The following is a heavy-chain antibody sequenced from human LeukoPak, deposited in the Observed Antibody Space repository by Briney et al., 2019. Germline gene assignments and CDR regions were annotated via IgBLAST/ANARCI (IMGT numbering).Heavy chain of an antibody. CDR1: GFTFSSYS. CDR3: ARGSRDYYDSVPMDY. J-gene: IGHJ4*02. V-gene: IGHV3-21*01. D-gene: IGHD3-22*01. Sequence: GGSLRLSCAASGFTFSSYSMNWVRQAPGKGLEWVSSISSSSSYIYHAESVKGRFTISRDNAKNSLYLQMNSLRAEDTAVYYCARGSRDYYDSVPMDYWGQGTLVTVSS. CDR2: ISSSSSYI.